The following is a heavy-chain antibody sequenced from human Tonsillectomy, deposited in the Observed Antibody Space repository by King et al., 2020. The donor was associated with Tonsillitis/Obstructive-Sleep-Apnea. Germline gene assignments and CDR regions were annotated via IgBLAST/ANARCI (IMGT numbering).Heavy chain of an antibody. CDR3: AKASPNVGGDYGDDHPFDY. Sequence: VQLVESGGGLEQPGGSLRLSCAASGFTFRSYTMSWVRQAPGKGREWASVISGGGGSTYYADSLKGRFTIARDNSKTTLYLQMNSLRAEDTAVYYCAKASPNVGGDYGDDHPFDYWGQGILVTVSS. J-gene: IGHJ4*02. D-gene: IGHD4-17*01. CDR1: GFTFRSYT. V-gene: IGHV3-23*04. CDR2: ISGGGGST.